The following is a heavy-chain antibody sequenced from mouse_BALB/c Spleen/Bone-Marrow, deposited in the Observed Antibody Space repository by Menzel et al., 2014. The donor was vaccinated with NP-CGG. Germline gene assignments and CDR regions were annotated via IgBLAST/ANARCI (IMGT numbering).Heavy chain of an antibody. V-gene: IGHV5-9-4*01. CDR1: GFTFSSYA. D-gene: IGHD2-1*01. Sequence: EVKVVESGGGLVKPGGSLKLSCAASGFTFSSYAMSWVRRSPEKRLEWVAEISSGGSYTYYSDTVTGRFTISRDNVKNTLYLEMSSLRSEDTAMYHCARDNGTYGWYFDVWGAGTTVTVSS. CDR3: ARDNGTYGWYFDV. J-gene: IGHJ1*01. CDR2: ISSGGSYT.